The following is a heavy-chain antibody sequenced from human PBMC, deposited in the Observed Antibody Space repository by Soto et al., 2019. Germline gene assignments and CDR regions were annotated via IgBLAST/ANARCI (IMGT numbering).Heavy chain of an antibody. CDR2: IIPISGTA. J-gene: IGHJ6*02. CDR1: GGTFSSYA. D-gene: IGHD3-10*01. CDR3: AWAITHEAYFYGMDV. V-gene: IGHV1-69*13. Sequence: SVKVSCKASGGTFSSYAIIWVRQAPGLGLEWMGGIIPISGTASYAQKFQGRVTITADESTSTAYMELSSLRSEDTAVYYCAWAITHEAYFYGMDVWGQGTQVTVSS.